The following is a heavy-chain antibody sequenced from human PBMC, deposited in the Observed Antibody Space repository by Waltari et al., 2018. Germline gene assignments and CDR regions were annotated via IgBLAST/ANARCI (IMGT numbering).Heavy chain of an antibody. CDR3: ARENLGVIIFHYYFMDV. CDR1: GFAFSNYN. CDR2: ISGSGTYI. J-gene: IGHJ6*03. D-gene: IGHD3-3*01. Sequence: EVQLVESGGGLVKPGGSLRLSCAASGFAFSNYNMNWVRQAPGKGLEWVSSISGSGTYIYYSDSVKGRFTISRDNAKNSLFLQMNSLRAEDTAVYYCARENLGVIIFHYYFMDVWGKGTMVTISS. V-gene: IGHV3-21*06.